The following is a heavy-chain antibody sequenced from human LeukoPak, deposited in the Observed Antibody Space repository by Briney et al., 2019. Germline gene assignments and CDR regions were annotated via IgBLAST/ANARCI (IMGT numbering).Heavy chain of an antibody. J-gene: IGHJ4*02. D-gene: IGHD3-22*01. CDR3: ARLNYYDSSGYYEELDY. Sequence: SETLSLTCTVSGDSISSSSYYWGWIRQPPGKGLEWIGSLYYRGSTYYNPSLKSRVTISVDTSKNQFSLKLSSVTAADTAVYYCARLNYYDSSGYYEELDYWGQGTLVTLSS. CDR1: GDSISSSSYY. CDR2: LYYRGST. V-gene: IGHV4-39*01.